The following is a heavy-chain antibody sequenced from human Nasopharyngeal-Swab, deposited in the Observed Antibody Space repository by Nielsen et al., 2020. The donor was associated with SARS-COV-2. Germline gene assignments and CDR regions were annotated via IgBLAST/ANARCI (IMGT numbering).Heavy chain of an antibody. CDR1: GGSISSGGYY. CDR2: IYYSGST. V-gene: IGHV4-31*03. CDR3: ARGRYYDILGDAFDI. D-gene: IGHD3-9*01. Sequence: SETLSLTCTVSGGSISSGGYYWSWIRQHPGKGLEWIGYIYYSGSTYYNPSLKRRVTISVDTSKNQFSLKLSSVTAADTAVYYCARGRYYDILGDAFDIWGQGTMVTVSS. J-gene: IGHJ3*02.